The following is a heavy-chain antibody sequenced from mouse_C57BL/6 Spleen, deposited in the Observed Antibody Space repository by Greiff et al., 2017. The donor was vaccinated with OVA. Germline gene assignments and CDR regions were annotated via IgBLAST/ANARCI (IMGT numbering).Heavy chain of an antibody. V-gene: IGHV1-82*01. J-gene: IGHJ4*01. CDR1: AYDFVTSG. Sequence: QVQLQQSGPELLKPGASVKISSKASAYDFVTSGMNWVKQRPGKGLGGIGRFYPGDGDTNYNGKFKGKATLTADKSSSTAYMQLSSLTSEDSAVYFCARGLTAMDYWGQGTSVTVSS. D-gene: IGHD3-1*01. CDR2: FYPGDGDT. CDR3: ARGLTAMDY.